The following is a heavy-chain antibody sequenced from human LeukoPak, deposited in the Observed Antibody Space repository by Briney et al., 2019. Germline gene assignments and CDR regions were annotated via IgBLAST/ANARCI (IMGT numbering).Heavy chain of an antibody. CDR1: GFTFSSYG. D-gene: IGHD2-2*01. CDR2: ISGSGGST. V-gene: IGHV3-23*01. Sequence: GGSLRLSCAASGFTFSSYGRSWGGRAPGKGLEGGSAISGSGGSTYYADSVKGRFTISRDNSKNTLYLHMNSLRDEDTAVYYCAKGRVPDAMTDIDYWGQGTLVTVPS. CDR3: AKGRVPDAMTDIDY. J-gene: IGHJ4*02.